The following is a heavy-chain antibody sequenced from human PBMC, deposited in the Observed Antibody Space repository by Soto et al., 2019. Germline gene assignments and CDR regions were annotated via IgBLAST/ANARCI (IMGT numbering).Heavy chain of an antibody. Sequence: PSETLSLTCSVSGGSISSYYWTWIRQPPGKRLEWIGYIYYSGSTNYNPSPKSRVTISVDTSKNQFSLKLNSVTAADTAVYYCAREVKYGDYYYYYMDVWGKGTTVTVSS. CDR3: AREVKYGDYYYYYMDV. CDR1: GGSISSYY. J-gene: IGHJ6*03. V-gene: IGHV4-59*01. CDR2: IYYSGST. D-gene: IGHD4-17*01.